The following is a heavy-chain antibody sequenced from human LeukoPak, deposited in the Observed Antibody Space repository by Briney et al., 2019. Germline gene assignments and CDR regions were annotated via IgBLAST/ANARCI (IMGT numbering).Heavy chain of an antibody. CDR2: INHSGST. CDR1: GGSFSGYY. D-gene: IGHD1-26*01. Sequence: ETLSLTCAVYGGSFSGYYWSWIRQPPGKGLEWIGEINHSGSTNYNPSLKSRVTISVDTSKNQFSLKLSSVTAADTAVYYCARDWDPWWYFDLWGRGTLVTVSS. CDR3: ARDWDPWWYFDL. J-gene: IGHJ2*01. V-gene: IGHV4-34*01.